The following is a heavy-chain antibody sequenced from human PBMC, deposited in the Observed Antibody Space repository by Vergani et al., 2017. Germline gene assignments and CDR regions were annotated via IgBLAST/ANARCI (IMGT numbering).Heavy chain of an antibody. V-gene: IGHV4-34*01. CDR2: VNHGGST. CDR1: GGSFSDYY. CDR3: ASRARAPTRRNPPPDY. J-gene: IGHJ4*02. Sequence: QVQLQEWGAGVLKTSETLSLTCGVSGGSFSDYYWSWVRQAPGMGLEWIGEVNHGGSTNYNPSVKSRVCITVDTSKNQFLLQLTSVTAADSAVYFCASRARAPTRRNPPPDYWGQGILVTVSS.